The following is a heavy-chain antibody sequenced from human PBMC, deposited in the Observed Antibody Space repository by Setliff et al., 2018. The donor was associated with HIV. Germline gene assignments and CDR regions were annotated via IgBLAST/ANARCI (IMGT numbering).Heavy chain of an antibody. D-gene: IGHD4-17*01. CDR3: ARGQYGDELFDY. CDR1: GYTFTNYG. Sequence: EASVKVSCKASGYTFTNYGITWVRQAPGHGLEWMGWLASYNDDANYAQNLQGRVNMTTDKSTSTAYMELRSLRSDDTAVYYCARGQYGDELFDYWGQGTLVTVSS. V-gene: IGHV1-18*01. CDR2: LASYNDDA. J-gene: IGHJ4*02.